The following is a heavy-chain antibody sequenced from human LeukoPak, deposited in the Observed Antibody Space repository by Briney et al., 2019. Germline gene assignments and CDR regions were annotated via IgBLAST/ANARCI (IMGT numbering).Heavy chain of an antibody. CDR1: GGSISSGGYY. D-gene: IGHD2-2*01. V-gene: IGHV4-30-2*01. CDR2: IYHSGST. CDR3: ARDAGDIVVVPAAIEGYGDYYYYYYMDV. J-gene: IGHJ6*03. Sequence: PSETLSLTCTVSGGSISSGGYYWSWIRQPPGKGLEWIGYIYHSGSTYYNPSLKSRVTISVDRSKNQFSLKLSSVTAADTAVYYCARDAGDIVVVPAAIEGYGDYYYYYYMDVWGKGTTVTVSS.